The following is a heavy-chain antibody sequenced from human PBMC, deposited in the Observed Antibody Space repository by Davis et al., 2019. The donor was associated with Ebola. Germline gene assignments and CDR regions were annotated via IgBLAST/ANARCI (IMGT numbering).Heavy chain of an antibody. V-gene: IGHV4-59*01. J-gene: IGHJ4*02. CDR1: GGSISSYY. CDR3: VGAWNYGDY. CDR2: IYYSGST. Sequence: MPSETLSLTCTVSGGSISSYYWSWIRQPPGKGLEWIGYIYYSGSTNYNPSLKSRVTISVDTSKNQFSLKLSSVTAADTAVYYCVGAWNYGDYWGQGTLVTVSS. D-gene: IGHD1-7*01.